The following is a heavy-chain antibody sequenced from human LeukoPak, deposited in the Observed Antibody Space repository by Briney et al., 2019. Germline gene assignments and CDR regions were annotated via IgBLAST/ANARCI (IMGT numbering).Heavy chain of an antibody. D-gene: IGHD3-10*01. CDR1: GGSISGYY. J-gene: IGHJ4*02. CDR3: ARGESMEFDY. V-gene: IGHV4-59*03. CDR2: IYYTGST. Sequence: SETLSLTCTVSGGSISGYYWSWIRQPPGKGLEYIGYIYYTGSTNYSPSLESRVTISLDTSKNQFSLKLTSVTAADTAVYHCARGESMEFDYWGQGTLVTVSS.